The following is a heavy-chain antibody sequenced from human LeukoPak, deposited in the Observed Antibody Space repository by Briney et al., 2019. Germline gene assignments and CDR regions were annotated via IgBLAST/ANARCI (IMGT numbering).Heavy chain of an antibody. Sequence: SVKVSCKASGGTFSSYAISWVRQAPGQGLEWMGRIIPILGIANYAQKFQGRVTITADKSTSTAYMELSSQRSEDTAIYYCARERSMFRDFSCFDPWGQGTLVTASS. J-gene: IGHJ5*02. CDR1: GGTFSSYA. D-gene: IGHD3-10*01. CDR3: ARERSMFRDFSCFDP. V-gene: IGHV1-69*04. CDR2: IIPILGIA.